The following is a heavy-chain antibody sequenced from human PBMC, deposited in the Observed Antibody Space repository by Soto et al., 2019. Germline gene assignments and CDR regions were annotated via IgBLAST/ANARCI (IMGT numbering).Heavy chain of an antibody. D-gene: IGHD2-2*01. V-gene: IGHV3-74*01. J-gene: IGHJ4*02. CDR2: TNTDGSST. Sequence: EVQLVESGGGLVQPGGSLRLSCAASGFTFSTYWMHWVRQAPGKGLVWVSRTNTDGSSTTYADSVEGRFTISRDNAKNTLYLQMNSLRAEDTALYTYARWTRVIPAESHFDYWGQGTLVTVSS. CDR3: ARWTRVIPAESHFDY. CDR1: GFTFSTYW.